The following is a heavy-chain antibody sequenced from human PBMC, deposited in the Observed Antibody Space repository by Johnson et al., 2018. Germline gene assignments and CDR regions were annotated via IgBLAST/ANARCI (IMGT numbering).Heavy chain of an antibody. J-gene: IGHJ3*02. Sequence: VQLVESGGCVVQPGRSLRLSCAASGFTFSSYAMHWVRQAPGKGLEWVAVISYHGTTKYYADSVKGRFTISRDNSKNTLYLQMNSLRAEDTAVYYCARTSSGYKDAFDIWGQGTMVTVSS. CDR2: ISYHGTTK. CDR3: ARTSSGYKDAFDI. V-gene: IGHV3-30-3*01. D-gene: IGHD3-22*01. CDR1: GFTFSSYA.